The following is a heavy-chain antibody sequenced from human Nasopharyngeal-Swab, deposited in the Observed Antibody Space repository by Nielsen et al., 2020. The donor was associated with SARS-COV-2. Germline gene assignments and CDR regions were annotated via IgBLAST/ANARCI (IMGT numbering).Heavy chain of an antibody. Sequence: ASVKVSCKASGYTFIDHYMHWVRQAPGQALEWMGWINPNSGDPTYARKFKARVTLTRDTSTSTAFMELSSLAADDTAVYYCAKNSDNYYFDFWGQGTLVTVSS. J-gene: IGHJ4*02. CDR2: INPNSGDP. CDR3: AKNSDNYYFDF. CDR1: GYTFIDHY. V-gene: IGHV1-2*02. D-gene: IGHD1-1*01.